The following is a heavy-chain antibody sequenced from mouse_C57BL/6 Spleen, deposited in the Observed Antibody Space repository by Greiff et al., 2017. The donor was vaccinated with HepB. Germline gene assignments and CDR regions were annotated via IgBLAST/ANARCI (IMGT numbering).Heavy chain of an antibody. D-gene: IGHD2-1*01. CDR3: TTRGNYAWFAY. Sequence: EVQLKESGAELVRPGASVKLSCTASGFNIKDDYMHWVKQRPEQGLEWIGWIDPENGDTESASKFQGKATITADTSSNTAYLQLSSLTSEDTAVYYCTTRGNYAWFAYWGQGTLVTVSA. CDR1: GFNIKDDY. CDR2: IDPENGDT. J-gene: IGHJ3*01. V-gene: IGHV14-4*01.